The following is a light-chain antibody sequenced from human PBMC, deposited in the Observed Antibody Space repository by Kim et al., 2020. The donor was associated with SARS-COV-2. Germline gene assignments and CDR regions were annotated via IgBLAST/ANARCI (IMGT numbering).Light chain of an antibody. CDR1: NIGTYS. J-gene: IGLJ3*02. Sequence: PGKTARMTCGANNIGTYSVHWYQQKPGQAPVLVISYDSDRPSGIPERFSGSNAGNRATLSISRVEAGDEADYYCQVWDNTGDQPVFGGGTQLTVL. CDR2: YDS. V-gene: IGLV3-21*04. CDR3: QVWDNTGDQPV.